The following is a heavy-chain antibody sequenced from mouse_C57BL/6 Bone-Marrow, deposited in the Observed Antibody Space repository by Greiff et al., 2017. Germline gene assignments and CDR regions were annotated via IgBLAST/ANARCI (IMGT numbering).Heavy chain of an antibody. V-gene: IGHV1-72*01. CDR1: GYTFTSYW. CDR3: ARGYYCGSSYFAY. Sequence: VQLQQPGAELVKPGASVKLSCKASGYTFTSYWMHWVKQRPGRGLEWIGRIDPNSGGTKYNAKFKSKAKLTVNKHTSTDYMQLSCLASEDSAVYYCARGYYCGSSYFAYWGQGTLVTVSA. J-gene: IGHJ3*01. CDR2: IDPNSGGT. D-gene: IGHD1-1*01.